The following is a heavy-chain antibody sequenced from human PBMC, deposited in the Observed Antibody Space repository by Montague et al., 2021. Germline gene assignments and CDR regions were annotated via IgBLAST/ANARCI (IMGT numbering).Heavy chain of an antibody. CDR1: GGSVSSPDW. CDR2: IYHNGNT. D-gene: IGHD2/OR15-2a*01. CDR3: ATGPAYSTTWYYFDS. Sequence: GTLSLTCAVSGGSVSSPDWWSWVRQAPGKGLEWIGDIYHNGNTNFNPSLKSRVTISVDKSKNQFSLPLTSVTAADTAVYYCATGPAYSTTWYYFDSWGQGTQVIVSS. J-gene: IGHJ4*02. V-gene: IGHV4-4*02.